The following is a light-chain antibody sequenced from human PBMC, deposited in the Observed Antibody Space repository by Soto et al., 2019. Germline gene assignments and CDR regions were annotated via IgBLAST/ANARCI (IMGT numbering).Light chain of an antibody. V-gene: IGKV3-20*01. Sequence: EIVLTQSPGALSLSPGERATLSCRASQSIRYNYLAWYQQIPGQAPRLLIFGTSIRATGIPGRFSGSGSGTDFTLTISRLEPEDSAVYYCQQYGGSLGTFGQGTKVEIK. CDR2: GTS. J-gene: IGKJ1*01. CDR1: QSIRYNY. CDR3: QQYGGSLGT.